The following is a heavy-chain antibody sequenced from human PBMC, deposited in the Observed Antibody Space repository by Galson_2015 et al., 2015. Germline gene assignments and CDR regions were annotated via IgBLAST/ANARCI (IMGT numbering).Heavy chain of an antibody. J-gene: IGHJ3*02. V-gene: IGHV3-30*09. CDR2: TSSDETNK. CDR3: ARAARVGASGTHDGFDI. CDR1: GFTLNSYA. Sequence: SLRLSCAASGFTLNSYAMHCVRQAPGKGLEWVAVTSSDETNKYYADSVKGRFAISRDNSNNTLYLQMSSLKPEDTAIYYCARAARVGASGTHDGFDIWGQGTMVTVSS. D-gene: IGHD1-26*01.